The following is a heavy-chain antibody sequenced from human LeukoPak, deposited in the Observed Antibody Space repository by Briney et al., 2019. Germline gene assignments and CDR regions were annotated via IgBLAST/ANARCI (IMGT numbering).Heavy chain of an antibody. Sequence: PSETLSLTCTVSGDSISSYYCSWIRQPPGKGLEWIGYIYYSGSTSYNPSLKSRVTISLDTSNNQFSLKLRSVTAADTAVYYCARGREQWLGDYWGQGTLVTVSS. J-gene: IGHJ4*02. CDR1: GDSISSYY. D-gene: IGHD6-19*01. V-gene: IGHV4-59*12. CDR3: ARGREQWLGDY. CDR2: IYYSGST.